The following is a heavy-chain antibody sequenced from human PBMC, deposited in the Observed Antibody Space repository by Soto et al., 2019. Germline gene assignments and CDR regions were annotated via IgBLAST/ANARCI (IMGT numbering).Heavy chain of an antibody. Sequence: EVHLLESGGGLVQPGGSLRLSCAASGFTFRYFAMSWVRQAPGKGLEWVSTINDSGGKTHYADSVKGRFTMSRDNSKDTLFLQLNSLRAEDTAIYYCAKERGDSRVKVFEDWGQGTLVTVSS. CDR2: INDSGGKT. V-gene: IGHV3-23*01. CDR1: GFTFRYFA. CDR3: AKERGDSRVKVFED. J-gene: IGHJ4*02. D-gene: IGHD2-21*01.